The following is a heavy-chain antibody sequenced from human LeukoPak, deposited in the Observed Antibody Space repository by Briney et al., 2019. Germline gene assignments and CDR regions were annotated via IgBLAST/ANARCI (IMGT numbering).Heavy chain of an antibody. CDR1: GIAVSDNY. V-gene: IGHV3-53*01. J-gene: IGHJ4*02. Sequence: PGGSLRLSCVASGIAVSDNYISWVRQAPGKRPEWVSVLYSGGTTHYADSVKGRFTVSRDNSKNTLFLQMNSLGVEDTAVYYCARMFGGNGPDYWGQGTLVIVSS. D-gene: IGHD4-23*01. CDR2: LYSGGTT. CDR3: ARMFGGNGPDY.